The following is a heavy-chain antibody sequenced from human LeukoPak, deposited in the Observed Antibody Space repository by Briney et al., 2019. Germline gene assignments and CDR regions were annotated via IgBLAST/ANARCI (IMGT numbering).Heavy chain of an antibody. V-gene: IGHV1-69*05. CDR1: GGAFSSYA. D-gene: IGHD3-22*01. CDR2: IIPIFGTA. CDR3: ARQLTMIAPEDAFYI. Sequence: SVKVSCKASGGAFSSYAISWVRQAPGQGLEGMGKIIPIFGTANYAQKFQGRVTITTDESTSTAYMELSSLRCEDTALHYWARQLTMIAPEDAFYIRGERTTGTVSS. J-gene: IGHJ3*02.